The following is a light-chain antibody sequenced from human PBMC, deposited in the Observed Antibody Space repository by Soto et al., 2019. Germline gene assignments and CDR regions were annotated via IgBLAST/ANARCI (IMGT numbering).Light chain of an antibody. Sequence: QSVLTQPRSASGTPGQRVTISCSGSSSNIGSNTVNWYQQLPGTAPKLLIYSNNQRPSGVPDRFSGSKSGTSASLAISGLQSEDEDDYYCAAWDDSLNGVFGGGTQLTVL. CDR1: SSNIGSNT. CDR2: SNN. V-gene: IGLV1-44*01. CDR3: AAWDDSLNGV. J-gene: IGLJ3*02.